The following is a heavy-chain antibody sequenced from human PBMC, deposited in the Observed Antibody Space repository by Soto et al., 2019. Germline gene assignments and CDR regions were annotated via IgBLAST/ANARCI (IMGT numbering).Heavy chain of an antibody. D-gene: IGHD6-25*01. CDR1: GFTFSTYT. CDR3: AREIAADPPYYGMDV. CDR2: ISDDGSNK. J-gene: IGHJ6*02. Sequence: QVQLVESGGGLVQPGRSLRLSCAASGFTFSTYTMYWVRQAPGQGLVWVAVISDDGSNKYYADSVKGRFTISIDNSKKMLYRHLTCMRAEDTAVYYWAREIAADPPYYGMDVWGQGTTVTVSS. V-gene: IGHV3-30-3*01.